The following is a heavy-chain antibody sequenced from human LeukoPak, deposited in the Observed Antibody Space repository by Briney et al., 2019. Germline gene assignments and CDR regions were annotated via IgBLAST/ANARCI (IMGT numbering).Heavy chain of an antibody. CDR3: ARDRYDSSGYLPFDY. J-gene: IGHJ4*02. CDR2: IYYSGST. CDR1: GGSISSYY. V-gene: IGHV4-59*01. Sequence: SETLSLTCTVSGGSISSYYWSWIRQPPGKGLEWIGYIYYSGSTNYNPSLKSRVTIPVDTSKNQFSLKLSSVTAADTAVYYCARDRYDSSGYLPFDYWGQGTLVTVSS. D-gene: IGHD3-22*01.